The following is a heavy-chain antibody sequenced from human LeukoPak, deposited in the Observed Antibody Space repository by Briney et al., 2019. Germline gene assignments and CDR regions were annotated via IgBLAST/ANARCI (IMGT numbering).Heavy chain of an antibody. J-gene: IGHJ4*02. Sequence: SETLSLTCTVSGASINSHYWSWIRQPAGKGLEWIGRIYISGSTNYNSSLQSRVTMSVDTSKNQFSLKLSSVTAADTAVYYCARALNPLPGTYYIDDWGQGTLVTVSS. CDR1: GASINSHY. CDR2: IYISGST. CDR3: ARALNPLPGTYYIDD. V-gene: IGHV4-4*07. D-gene: IGHD2-15*01.